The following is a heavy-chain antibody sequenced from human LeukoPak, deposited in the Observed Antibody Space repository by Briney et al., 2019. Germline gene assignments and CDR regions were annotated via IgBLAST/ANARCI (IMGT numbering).Heavy chain of an antibody. CDR1: GGSISSGDYY. D-gene: IGHD2-2*01. J-gene: IGHJ1*01. CDR2: IYYSGST. CDR3: ATVAVPDDYFQH. Sequence: SETLSLTCTVSGGSISSGDYYWSWIRQPPGKGLEWIGYIYYSGSTYYKSSLKSRVTISVDTSKNQSSLKLSSVTAADTAVYYCATVAVPDDYFQHWGQGTLVTVSS. V-gene: IGHV4-30-4*08.